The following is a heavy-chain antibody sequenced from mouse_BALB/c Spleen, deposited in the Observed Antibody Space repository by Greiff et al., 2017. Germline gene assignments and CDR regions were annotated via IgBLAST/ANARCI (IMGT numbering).Heavy chain of an antibody. J-gene: IGHJ2*01. CDR2: ISYSGST. V-gene: IGHV3-8*02. D-gene: IGHD1-2*01. Sequence: EVKLMESGPSLVKPSQTLSLTCSVTGDSITSGYWNWIRKFPGNKLEYMGYISYSGSTYYNPSLKSRISITRDTSKNQYYLQLNSVTTEDTATYYCARSHYYGYEYYFDYWGQGTTLTVSS. CDR3: ARSHYYGYEYYFDY. CDR1: GDSITSGY.